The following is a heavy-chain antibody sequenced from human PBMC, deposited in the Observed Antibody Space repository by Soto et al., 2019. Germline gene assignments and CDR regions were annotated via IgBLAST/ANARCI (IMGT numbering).Heavy chain of an antibody. Sequence: TLSLPCTVSGGSISSGGYDWSFIRQHPGKGLEWIGYIYYSGSTYYNPSLKSRVTISVDTSKNQFSLKLSSVTAADTAVYYCARLITIFGVVKNFDYWGQGTLVTVSS. V-gene: IGHV4-31*03. J-gene: IGHJ4*02. CDR3: ARLITIFGVVKNFDY. CDR2: IYYSGST. CDR1: GGSISSGGYD. D-gene: IGHD3-3*01.